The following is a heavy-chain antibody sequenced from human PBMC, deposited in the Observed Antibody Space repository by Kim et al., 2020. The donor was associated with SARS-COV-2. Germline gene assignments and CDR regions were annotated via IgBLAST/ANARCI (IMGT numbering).Heavy chain of an antibody. CDR1: GGSISSSSYY. CDR2: IYYSGST. Sequence: SETLSLTCTVSGGSISSSSYYWGWIRQPPGKGLEWIGSIYYSGSTYYNPSLKSRVTISVDTSKNQFSLKLSSVTAADTAVYYCARHCFPTVVTLGFDPWGQGTLVTVSS. J-gene: IGHJ5*02. CDR3: ARHCFPTVVTLGFDP. V-gene: IGHV4-39*01. D-gene: IGHD4-17*01.